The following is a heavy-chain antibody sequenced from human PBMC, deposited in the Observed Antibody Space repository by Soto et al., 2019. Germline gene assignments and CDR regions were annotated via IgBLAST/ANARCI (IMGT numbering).Heavy chain of an antibody. Sequence: QVQLQESGPGLVKPSQTLSLTCTVSGGSISSGGYYWSWIRQHPGKGLEWIGYIYYSGSTYYNPSLKRRVTVSVDTSKNQFSLKLSSVTAADTAVYYCAKKGIAVAGEPHNWYFDLWGRGTLVTVSS. CDR1: GGSISSGGYY. CDR3: AKKGIAVAGEPHNWYFDL. V-gene: IGHV4-31*03. CDR2: IYYSGST. J-gene: IGHJ2*01. D-gene: IGHD6-19*01.